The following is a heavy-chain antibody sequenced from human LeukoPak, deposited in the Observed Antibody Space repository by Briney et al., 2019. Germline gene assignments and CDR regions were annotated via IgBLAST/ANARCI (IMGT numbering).Heavy chain of an antibody. CDR1: GGSISSSSYY. J-gene: IGHJ5*02. CDR3: ARGVDSLLLWFGELLGGNWFDP. D-gene: IGHD3-10*01. Sequence: SETLSLTCTVSGGSISSSSYYWGWIRQPPGKGLEWIGSIYYSGSTYYNPSLKSRVTISVDTSKNQFSLKLSSVTAADTAVYYCARGVDSLLLWFGELLGGNWFDPWGQGTLVTVSS. V-gene: IGHV4-39*07. CDR2: IYYSGST.